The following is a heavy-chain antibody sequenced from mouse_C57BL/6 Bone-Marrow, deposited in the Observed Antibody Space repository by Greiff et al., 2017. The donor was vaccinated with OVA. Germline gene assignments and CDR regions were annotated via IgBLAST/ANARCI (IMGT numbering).Heavy chain of an antibody. J-gene: IGHJ2*01. CDR1: GFTFSSYG. CDR2: ISSGGSYT. Sequence: DVMLVESGGDLVKPGGSLKLSCAASGFTFSSYGMSWVRQTPDKRLEWVATISSGGSYTYYPDSVKGRFTISRDNAKNTLYLQMSSLKSEDTAMYYCARGDYYYYALVLFDYWGQGTTLTVSS. D-gene: IGHD1-1*01. CDR3: ARGDYYYYALVLFDY. V-gene: IGHV5-6*02.